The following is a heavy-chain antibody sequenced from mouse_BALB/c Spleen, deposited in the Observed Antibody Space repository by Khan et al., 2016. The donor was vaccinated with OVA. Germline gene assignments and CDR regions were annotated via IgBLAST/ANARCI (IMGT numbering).Heavy chain of an antibody. CDR3: ARYPFYYGDLDY. J-gene: IGHJ2*01. Sequence: EVELVESGGGLVQPGGSRKLSCAASGFTFSSFGMHWVRQAPEKGLEWVAYISSGSSTIYYADTVKGRFTISRDNPKNTLFLQMTSLRSEDTAMYNCARYPFYYGDLDYWGQGTILTVSA. CDR2: ISSGSSTI. V-gene: IGHV5-17*02. D-gene: IGHD1-2*01. CDR1: GFTFSSFG.